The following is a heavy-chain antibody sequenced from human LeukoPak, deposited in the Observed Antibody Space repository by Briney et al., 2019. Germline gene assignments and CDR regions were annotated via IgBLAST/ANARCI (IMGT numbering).Heavy chain of an antibody. J-gene: IGHJ5*01. V-gene: IGHV3-30*03. Sequence: GGSLRLSCAASGFTFSSYGMHWVRQAPGKGLEWVAVISYDGSNKYYADSVKGRFTISRDNSKNTLYLQMNSLRAEDTAVYYCVGGTGWLPLTWGQGTLVTVSS. D-gene: IGHD6-19*01. CDR2: ISYDGSNK. CDR1: GFTFSSYG. CDR3: VGGTGWLPLT.